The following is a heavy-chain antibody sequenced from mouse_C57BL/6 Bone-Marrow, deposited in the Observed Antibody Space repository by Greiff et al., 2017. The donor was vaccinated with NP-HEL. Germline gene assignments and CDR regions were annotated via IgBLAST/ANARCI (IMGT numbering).Heavy chain of an antibody. CDR2: IWSGGST. D-gene: IGHD2-2*01. CDR1: GFSLTSYG. V-gene: IGHV2-2*01. CDR3: ARKMVTTWDYAMDY. J-gene: IGHJ4*01. Sequence: QVQLKESGPGLVQPSQSLSITCTVSGFSLTSYGVHWVRQSPGKGLEWLGVIWSGGSTDYNVAFISRLSISKDNSKSQVFFKMNSLQADDTAIYSWARKMVTTWDYAMDYWGQGTSVTVSS.